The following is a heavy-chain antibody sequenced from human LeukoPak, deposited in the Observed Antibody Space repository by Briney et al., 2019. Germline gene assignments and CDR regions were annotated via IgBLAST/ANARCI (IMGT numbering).Heavy chain of an antibody. V-gene: IGHV1-18*01. CDR3: ARRTYSGSSSIFDY. CDR1: GYTFTSYG. D-gene: IGHD6-6*01. J-gene: IGHJ4*02. CDR2: ISAYNGNT. Sequence: ASVKVSCKASGYTFTSYGISWVRQAPGQGLEWMGWISAYNGNTNYAQKVQGRVTMTTDKSTSTAYMELRSLRSDDTAVYYCARRTYSGSSSIFDYWGQGTLVTVSS.